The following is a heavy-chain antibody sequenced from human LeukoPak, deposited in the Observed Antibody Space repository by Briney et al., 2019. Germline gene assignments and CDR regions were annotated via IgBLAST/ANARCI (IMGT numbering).Heavy chain of an antibody. D-gene: IGHD3-16*01. Sequence: GGSLRLSCAASGFTFSRYWMSWVRQAPGMGLEWVANIKDDGSEKYYVDSVKGRFTISRDNAKNSLYLQMNSLRAEDTALYYCVRYDSRYGGSPDYWGQGTLVIV. CDR1: GFTFSRYW. J-gene: IGHJ4*02. V-gene: IGHV3-7*01. CDR3: VRYDSRYGGSPDY. CDR2: IKDDGSEK.